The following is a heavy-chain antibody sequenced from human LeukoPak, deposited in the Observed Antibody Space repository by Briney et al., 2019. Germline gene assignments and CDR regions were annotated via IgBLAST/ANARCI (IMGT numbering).Heavy chain of an antibody. CDR1: GYTFTGYY. D-gene: IGHD2-2*01. CDR3: ARGDIVVVPAAHQDWFDP. Sequence: ASVKVSCKASGYTFTGYYMHWVRQAPGQGLEWMGWINPNSGGTNYAQKFQGRVTMTRDTSISTAYMELSRLRSDDTAVYYCARGDIVVVPAAHQDWFDPWGQGTLVTVSS. V-gene: IGHV1-2*02. CDR2: INPNSGGT. J-gene: IGHJ5*02.